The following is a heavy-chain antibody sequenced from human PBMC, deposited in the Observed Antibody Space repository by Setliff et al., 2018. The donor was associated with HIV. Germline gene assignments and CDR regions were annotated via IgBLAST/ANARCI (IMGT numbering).Heavy chain of an antibody. CDR3: ARINVLQFLEWSAKEGPFDY. V-gene: IGHV4-34*01. J-gene: IGHJ4*02. D-gene: IGHD3-3*01. CDR1: GGSFSDYS. CDR2: IHHSGRT. Sequence: KASETLSLTCAVYGGSFSDYSWTWIRWPPGKGLEWIGEIHHSGRTDYNPSLTSRVTMSVDSSKNQFSPRLSSVAAADTAVYYCARINVLQFLEWSAKEGPFDYWGQGTQVTVSS.